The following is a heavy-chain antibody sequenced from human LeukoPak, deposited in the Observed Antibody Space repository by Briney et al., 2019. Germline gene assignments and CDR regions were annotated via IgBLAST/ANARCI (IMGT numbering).Heavy chain of an antibody. Sequence: SSQTLSLTCTVSGGSISSGGYYWSWIRQHPGKGPEWIGYIYYSGSTYYNPSLKSRVTISVDASKNQFSLKLSSVTAADTAVYYCAARHDYSNYVGYWGQGTLVTVSS. D-gene: IGHD4-11*01. CDR3: AARHDYSNYVGY. V-gene: IGHV4-31*03. CDR2: IYYSGST. J-gene: IGHJ4*02. CDR1: GGSISSGGYY.